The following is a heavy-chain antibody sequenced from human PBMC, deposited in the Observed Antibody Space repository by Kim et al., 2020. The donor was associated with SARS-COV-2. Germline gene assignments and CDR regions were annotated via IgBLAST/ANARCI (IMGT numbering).Heavy chain of an antibody. V-gene: IGHV3-11*01. CDR1: GFTFSDYY. CDR3: SRDLVRAGDADLFDF. CDR2: ISSSGSNL. J-gene: IGHJ4*02. Sequence: GGSLRLSCAASGFTFSDYYMSWIRQAPGKGLEWVSYISSSGSNLYYADSVKGRLTISRDNAQNSLYLQMNSLRAEDTAVYYCSRDLVRAGDADLFDFWGQGTLVTVSS. D-gene: IGHD7-27*01.